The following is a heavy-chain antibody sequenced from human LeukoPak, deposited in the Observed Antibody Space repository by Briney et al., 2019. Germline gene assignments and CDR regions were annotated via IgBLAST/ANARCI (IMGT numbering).Heavy chain of an antibody. V-gene: IGHV3-11*04. CDR1: GFTVSGNY. D-gene: IGHD1-26*01. CDR3: ARDFSARGGSYFDY. J-gene: IGHJ4*02. Sequence: GGSLRLSCAASGFTVSGNYMSWVRQAPGRGLECVSSISNGGGTIYYADSVKGRFTISRDNTHNSLYLQMDSLRAEDTAVYYCARDFSARGGSYFDYWGQGSLVTVSS. CDR2: ISNGGGTI.